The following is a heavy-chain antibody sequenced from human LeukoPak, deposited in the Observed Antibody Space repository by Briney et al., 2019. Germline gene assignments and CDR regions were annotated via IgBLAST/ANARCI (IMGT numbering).Heavy chain of an antibody. CDR1: GYSLGKNYY. CDR2: IYGTGST. V-gene: IGHV4-38-2*01. CDR3: ARYDSRGSASTRFDY. D-gene: IGHD3-16*01. Sequence: SETLSLTCAVSGYSLGKNYYWGWIRQPPGKGLEWIGRIYGTGSTSYNPSLMNRVSMSVDTSKNHFSLKLTSVTAADTAVYYCARYDSRGSASTRFDYWGQGILVTISS. J-gene: IGHJ4*02.